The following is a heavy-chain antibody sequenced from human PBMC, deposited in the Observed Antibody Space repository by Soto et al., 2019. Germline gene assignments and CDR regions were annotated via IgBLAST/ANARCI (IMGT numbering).Heavy chain of an antibody. CDR2: ISYDGSNK. V-gene: IGHV3-30*14. D-gene: IGHD6-6*01. CDR1: GFTFSSYA. Sequence: HPGGSLRLSCAASGFTFSSYAMHWVRQAPGKGLEWVAVISYDGSNKYYADSVKGRFTISRDNSKNTLYLQMNSLRAEDTAVYYCAREGSSSSHQSKRMDYWGQGTLVTVSS. J-gene: IGHJ4*02. CDR3: AREGSSSSHQSKRMDY.